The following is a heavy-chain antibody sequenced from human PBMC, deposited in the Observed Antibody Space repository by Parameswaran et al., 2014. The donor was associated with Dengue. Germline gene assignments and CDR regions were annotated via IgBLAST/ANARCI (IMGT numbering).Heavy chain of an antibody. CDR3: ARAHGDYDFAFDI. V-gene: IGHV4-59*01. J-gene: IGHJ3*02. D-gene: IGHD4-17*01. Sequence: RWIRQPPGKGLEWIGYIYYSGSTNYNPSLKSRVTISVDTSKNQFSLKLSSVTAADTAVYYCARAHGDYDFAFDIWGQGTMVTVSS. CDR2: IYYSGST.